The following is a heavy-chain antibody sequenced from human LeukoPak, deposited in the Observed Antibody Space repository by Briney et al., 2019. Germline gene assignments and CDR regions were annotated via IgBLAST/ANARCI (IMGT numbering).Heavy chain of an antibody. D-gene: IGHD5-18*01. CDR1: GYTFTGYY. Sequence: ASVKVSCKASGYTFTGYYMHWVRQAPGQGLEWMGWINPNSGGTNYAQKFQGRVTMTRDTSISTAYMELSRLRSDDTAVYYCARSIQLWLCYFDYWGQGTLVTVSS. V-gene: IGHV1-2*02. J-gene: IGHJ4*02. CDR3: ARSIQLWLCYFDY. CDR2: INPNSGGT.